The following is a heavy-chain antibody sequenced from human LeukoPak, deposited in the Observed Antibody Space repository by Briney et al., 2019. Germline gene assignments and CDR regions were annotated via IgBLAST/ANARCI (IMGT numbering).Heavy chain of an antibody. Sequence: SETLSLTCTVSGGSISSGGYYWSWIRQHPGKGLEWIGYIYYSGSTYYNPSLKSRVTISVDTSKNQFSLKLSSVTAAGTAVYYCARERAGGTSVDYWGQGTLVTVSS. CDR3: ARERAGGTSVDY. V-gene: IGHV4-31*03. J-gene: IGHJ4*02. CDR2: IYYSGST. D-gene: IGHD2-2*01. CDR1: GGSISSGGYY.